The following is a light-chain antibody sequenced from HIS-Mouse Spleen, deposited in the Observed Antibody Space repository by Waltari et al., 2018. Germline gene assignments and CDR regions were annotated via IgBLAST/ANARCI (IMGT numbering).Light chain of an antibody. Sequence: SSELTQDPAVSVALGNTVRITFKGDSLRSYYASWYQQKPGQAPVIVIYGKNNRPSGIPDRFSGSSSGNTASLTITGAQAEDEADYYCNSRDSSGNHVVFGGGTKLTVL. V-gene: IGLV3-19*01. CDR1: SLRSYY. CDR3: NSRDSSGNHVV. J-gene: IGLJ2*01. CDR2: GKN.